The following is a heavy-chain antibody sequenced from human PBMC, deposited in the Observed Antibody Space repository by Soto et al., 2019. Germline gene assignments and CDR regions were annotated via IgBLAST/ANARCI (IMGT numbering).Heavy chain of an antibody. CDR1: GGSISSYY. CDR2: IYYSGST. CDR3: ARSPPDIVATIADGYFDL. D-gene: IGHD5-12*01. J-gene: IGHJ2*01. V-gene: IGHV4-59*01. Sequence: SETLSLTCTVSGGSISSYYWSWIRQPPGKGLEWIGYIYYSGSTNYNPSLKSRVTISVDTSKNQFSLKLSSVTAADTAVYYCARSPPDIVATIADGYFDLWGRGTLVTVSS.